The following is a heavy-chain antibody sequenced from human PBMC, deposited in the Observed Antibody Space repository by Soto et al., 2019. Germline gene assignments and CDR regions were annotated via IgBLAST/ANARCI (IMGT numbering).Heavy chain of an antibody. V-gene: IGHV3-23*01. D-gene: IGHD2-2*02. Sequence: GGSLRLSCVSSGYPFGDYAMRWVRQAPGKGLERVSAIGPTEAHAPAYAASVKGRFTISRDNSRNILYLQMTNLRAEDTGVYYCAKDAIPYNGRDDAFDLWGQGTMVTVSS. CDR3: AKDAIPYNGRDDAFDL. J-gene: IGHJ3*01. CDR2: IGPTEAHAP. CDR1: GYPFGDYA.